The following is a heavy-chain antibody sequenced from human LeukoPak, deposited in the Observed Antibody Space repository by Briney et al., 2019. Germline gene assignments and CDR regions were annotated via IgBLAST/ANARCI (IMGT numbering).Heavy chain of an antibody. V-gene: IGHV3-23*01. CDR2: ISASGGST. CDR1: GFTSSSYA. J-gene: IGHJ4*02. Sequence: HPGGSLRLSCAASGFTSSSYAMSWVRQAPGQGLEWVSDISASGGSTYYADSVKGRFTTSRDNSKNTLYLQMNSLRAEDTAVYYCVKDRSTGDLPLYYFDYWGQGTLVTVSS. CDR3: VKDRSTGDLPLYYFDY. D-gene: IGHD7-27*01.